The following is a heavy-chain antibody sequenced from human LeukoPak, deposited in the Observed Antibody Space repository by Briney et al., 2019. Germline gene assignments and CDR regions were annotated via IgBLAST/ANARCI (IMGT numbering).Heavy chain of an antibody. CDR1: GFTFSSYG. CDR2: IWYDGSNK. J-gene: IGHJ6*02. CDR3: ARVLSQYYYYYGMDV. Sequence: GGSLRLSCAASGFTFSSYGMHWVRQAPGKGLEWVAVIWYDGSNKYYADSVKGRYTISRDNSKNTLYLQMNSLRAEDTAVYYCARVLSQYYYYYGMDVWGQGTTVTVSS. V-gene: IGHV3-33*01.